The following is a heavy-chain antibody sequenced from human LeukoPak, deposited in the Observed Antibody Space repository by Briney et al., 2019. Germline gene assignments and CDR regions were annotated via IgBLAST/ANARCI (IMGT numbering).Heavy chain of an antibody. J-gene: IGHJ4*02. CDR1: GFSVSNYF. D-gene: IGHD3-22*01. CDR3: VHYYDSSGYYSGRAADY. CDR2: IYRDYST. V-gene: IGHV3-53*01. Sequence: GGSLRLSCAASGFSVSNYFMNWVRQAPGKGLEWVSLIYRDYSTYYPDSVKGRFTISRDDSKNTVYLQMNSLRAEDTAVYYCVHYYDSSGYYSGRAADYWGQGTLVTVSS.